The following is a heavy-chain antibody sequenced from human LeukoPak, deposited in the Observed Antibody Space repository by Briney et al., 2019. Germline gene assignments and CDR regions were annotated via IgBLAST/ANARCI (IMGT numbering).Heavy chain of an antibody. Sequence: GESLTLCCAVSGFTFSSYAMSWVRQAPGKGLEWVSAISGSGGSTYYADSVKARFTISRDNSKNTLYLQMNSLRAEDTAVYYCAKALSEMRSSSWYFPPHYWGQGTLVTLSS. V-gene: IGHV3-23*01. J-gene: IGHJ4*02. CDR2: ISGSGGST. D-gene: IGHD6-13*01. CDR1: GFTFSSYA. CDR3: AKALSEMRSSSWYFPPHY.